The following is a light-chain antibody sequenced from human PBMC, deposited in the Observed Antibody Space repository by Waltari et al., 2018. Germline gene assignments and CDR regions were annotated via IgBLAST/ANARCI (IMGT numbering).Light chain of an antibody. Sequence: DIQMPQSPSSLSASVGDTVTITCRASQSISSWLAWYQQKPGKAPKLLIYKASSLQSGVPSRFSGSGSGTDFTLTISSLQSEDFATYYCLQYSSSPRTFGQGTKVEIK. CDR2: KAS. CDR3: LQYSSSPRT. CDR1: QSISSW. V-gene: IGKV1-12*01. J-gene: IGKJ1*01.